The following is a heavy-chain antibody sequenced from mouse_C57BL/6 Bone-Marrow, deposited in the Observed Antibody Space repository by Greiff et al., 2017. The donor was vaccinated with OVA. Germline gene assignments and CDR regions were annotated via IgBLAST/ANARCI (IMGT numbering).Heavy chain of an antibody. D-gene: IGHD3-1*01. CDR2: IYPGSGST. V-gene: IGHV1-55*01. Sequence: QVQLQQPGAELVKPGASVKMSCKASGYTFTSYWITWVQQRPGQGLEWIGDIYPGSGSTYYNEKFKSKATLTVDTSSSTAYMQLSSLKSEDSAVYYSARRGSRRELYAMDYWGQGTSGTVSS. CDR3: ARRGSRRELYAMDY. CDR1: GYTFTSYW. J-gene: IGHJ4*01.